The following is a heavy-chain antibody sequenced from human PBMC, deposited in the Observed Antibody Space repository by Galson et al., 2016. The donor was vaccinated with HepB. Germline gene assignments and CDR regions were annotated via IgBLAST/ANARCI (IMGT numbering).Heavy chain of an antibody. D-gene: IGHD4-17*01. CDR3: ARDGEIDFGENTFDY. CDR1: GFTFLSYA. Sequence: SLRLSCAASGFTFLSYAMHWVRQAPGKGLEWVATISYDESNKYYADSVKGRFSISRDNYKNILYLQMNSLRADDTALYYCARDGEIDFGENTFDYWGQGTLVTVSS. V-gene: IGHV3-33*01. J-gene: IGHJ4*02. CDR2: ISYDESNK.